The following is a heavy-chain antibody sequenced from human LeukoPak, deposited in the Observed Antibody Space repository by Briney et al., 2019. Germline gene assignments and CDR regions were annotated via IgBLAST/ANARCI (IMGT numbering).Heavy chain of an antibody. Sequence: GRSLRLSCVASGLTFSSYAMHWVRQAPGKGLEWVAVISYDGSNKYYADSVKGRFTISGDKSKNTLYLQMNSLRPEDTALYYCARGPGPIAGAKNPFDIWGQGTMVTVSS. V-gene: IGHV3-30*16. CDR2: ISYDGSNK. CDR3: ARGPGPIAGAKNPFDI. D-gene: IGHD1-26*01. J-gene: IGHJ3*02. CDR1: GLTFSSYA.